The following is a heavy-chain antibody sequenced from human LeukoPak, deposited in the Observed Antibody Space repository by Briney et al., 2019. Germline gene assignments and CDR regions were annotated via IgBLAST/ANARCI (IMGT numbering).Heavy chain of an antibody. V-gene: IGHV1-46*01. D-gene: IGHD3-22*01. CDR1: GYTFTTYY. J-gene: IGHJ4*02. CDR2: ISPSSGIT. Sequence: ASVKVSCTASGYTFTTYYMHWVRQAPGRGLEWMGIISPSSGITGYAQKFQDRVTMARDTSTSTVYMELSSLRFEDTAVYYCARGYYYDSSAGGSEYWGQGTLVTVSS. CDR3: ARGYYYDSSAGGSEY.